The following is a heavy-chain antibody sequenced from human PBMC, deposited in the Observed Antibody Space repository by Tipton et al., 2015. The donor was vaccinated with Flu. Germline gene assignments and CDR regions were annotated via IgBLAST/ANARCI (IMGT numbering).Heavy chain of an antibody. CDR2: VIPIFGTA. Sequence: QSGAEVKKPGSSVKVSCKASGGTFSSYAISWVRQAPGQGLEWMGGVIPIFGTANYAQKFQGRVTITADESTSTAYMELSSLRSEGPGGFYWARTELGEDHVDYWGQGTLVTVPS. CDR3: ARTELGEDHVDY. CDR1: GGTFSSYA. V-gene: IGHV1-69*01. J-gene: IGHJ4*02. D-gene: IGHD3-16*01.